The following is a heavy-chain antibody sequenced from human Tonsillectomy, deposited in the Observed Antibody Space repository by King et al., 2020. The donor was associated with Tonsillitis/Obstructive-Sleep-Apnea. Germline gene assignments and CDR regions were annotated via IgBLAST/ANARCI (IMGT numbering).Heavy chain of an antibody. Sequence: QLPESGPGLVKPSETLSLTCTASGGSISSYYWSWIRQPAGKGLEWIGRIYTSGSTNYNPPLKSRVTMSVDTSKNQFSLKLSSVTAADTAVYYCARDFWSGYYTEASWFDPWGQGTLVTVSS. CDR2: IYTSGST. CDR1: GGSISSYY. CDR3: ARDFWSGYYTEASWFDP. J-gene: IGHJ5*02. D-gene: IGHD3-3*01. V-gene: IGHV4-4*07.